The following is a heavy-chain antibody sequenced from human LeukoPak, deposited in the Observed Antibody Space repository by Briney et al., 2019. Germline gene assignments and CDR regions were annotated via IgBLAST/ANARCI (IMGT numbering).Heavy chain of an antibody. V-gene: IGHV3-30*18. Sequence: PGGSLRLSCAASGFTFSKDDFHWVRQAPGKGLEWVAVISYDGSNKYYADSVKGRFTISRDNSKNTLYLQMSSLRAEDTAVYYCAKGEAGYSGYPYDYWGQGTLVTVSS. J-gene: IGHJ4*02. D-gene: IGHD5-12*01. CDR3: AKGEAGYSGYPYDY. CDR2: ISYDGSNK. CDR1: GFTFSKDD.